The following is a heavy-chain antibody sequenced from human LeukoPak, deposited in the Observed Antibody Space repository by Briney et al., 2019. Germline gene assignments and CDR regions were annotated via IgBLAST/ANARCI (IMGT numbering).Heavy chain of an antibody. CDR1: GGSISSSSYY. CDR2: IYYSGST. D-gene: IGHD1-1*01. V-gene: IGHV4-39*07. J-gene: IGHJ6*03. Sequence: SETLSLTCTVSGGSISSSSYYWGWIRQPPGKGLEWIGSIYYSGSTYYNPPLKSRVTISVDPSKNQFSLKVRSVTTADTAVYYCARAVQLERPPPLIDYYYMDVWGKGTTVTVSS. CDR3: ARAVQLERPPPLIDYYYMDV.